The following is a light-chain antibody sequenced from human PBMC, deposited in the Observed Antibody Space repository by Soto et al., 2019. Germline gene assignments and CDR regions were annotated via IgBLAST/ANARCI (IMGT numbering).Light chain of an antibody. CDR2: DVS. J-gene: IGLJ1*01. CDR3: SSFTTSTSYV. Sequence: QSALTQPASVSGSPGQSITISCTGTSSDVGAYDYVSWYQQHPSEVPKLMIFDVSDRPSGVSNRFSGSKSGNTASLTISGLQAEDEADYYCSSFTTSTSYVFETGTKLTVL. CDR1: SSDVGAYDY. V-gene: IGLV2-14*03.